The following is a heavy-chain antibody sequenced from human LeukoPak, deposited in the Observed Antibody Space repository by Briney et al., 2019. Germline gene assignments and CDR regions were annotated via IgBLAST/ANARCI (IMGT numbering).Heavy chain of an antibody. CDR2: IIPILGIA. V-gene: IGHV1-69*04. CDR3: ASQPCSGGSCYSGGLGFDY. CDR1: GGTFSSYA. J-gene: IGHJ4*02. D-gene: IGHD2-15*01. Sequence: SVKVSCKASGGTFSSYAISWVRQAPGQGLEWMGRIIPILGIANYAQKFQGRVTITADKSTSTAYMELSSLRSEDTAVYYCASQPCSGGSCYSGGLGFDYWGRGTLVTASS.